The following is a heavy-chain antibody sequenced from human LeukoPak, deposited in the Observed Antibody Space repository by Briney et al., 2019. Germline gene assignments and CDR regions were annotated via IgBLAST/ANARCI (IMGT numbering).Heavy chain of an antibody. V-gene: IGHV3-21*01. Sequence: PGGSLRLSCADSGFTFSTYNMNWVRQAPGKAMEWVSSITSSGTYTFYADSVKGRFTISRDNAKNSLCLQMDSLGPEDTAVYYCARDPYSGNYGTYYYYYMDVWGKGTTVTISS. CDR2: ITSSGTYT. D-gene: IGHD1-26*01. J-gene: IGHJ6*03. CDR3: ARDPYSGNYGTYYYYYMDV. CDR1: GFTFSTYN.